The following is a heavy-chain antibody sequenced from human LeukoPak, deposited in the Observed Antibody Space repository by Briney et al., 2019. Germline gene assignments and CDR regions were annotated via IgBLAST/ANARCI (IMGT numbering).Heavy chain of an antibody. CDR3: ARAIPYSDNYIWYFDS. CDR2: INQDASEK. J-gene: IGHJ4*02. CDR1: GFTFSTYK. Sequence: PGGSLRLSCVASGFTFSTYKMTWVRQAPGKGLEWVANINQDASEKTYLDSVRGRFTISRDNAKNSLYLQMNSLRVEDTAVYYCARAIPYSDNYIWYFDSWGQGTLVTVSS. V-gene: IGHV3-7*01. D-gene: IGHD4/OR15-4a*01.